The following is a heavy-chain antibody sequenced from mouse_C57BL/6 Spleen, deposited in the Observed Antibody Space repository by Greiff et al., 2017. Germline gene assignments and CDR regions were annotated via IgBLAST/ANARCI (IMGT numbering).Heavy chain of an antibody. V-gene: IGHV5-17*01. CDR1: GFTFSDYG. J-gene: IGHJ4*01. CDR2: ISSGSSTI. Sequence: EVHLVESGGGLVKPGGSLKLSCAASGFTFSDYGMHWVRQAPEKGLEWVAYISSGSSTIYYADTVKGRFTISRDNAKNTLFLQMTSLRSEDTAMYYCAIYSNFYAMDYWGQGTSVTVSS. CDR3: AIYSNFYAMDY. D-gene: IGHD2-5*01.